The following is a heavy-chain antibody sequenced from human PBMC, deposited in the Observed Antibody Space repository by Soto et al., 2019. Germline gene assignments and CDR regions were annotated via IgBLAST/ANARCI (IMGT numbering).Heavy chain of an antibody. D-gene: IGHD5-18*01. CDR1: GGSISSYY. V-gene: IGHV4-59*08. J-gene: IGHJ4*02. Sequence: PSETRSLTCTVSGGSISSYYWSWIRQPPGKGLEWIGYIYYSGSTNYNPSLKSRVTISVDTSKNQFSMKLSSVTAADTAVYYCASHHTAMAQSDYWGQGTLVTVSS. CDR3: ASHHTAMAQSDY. CDR2: IYYSGST.